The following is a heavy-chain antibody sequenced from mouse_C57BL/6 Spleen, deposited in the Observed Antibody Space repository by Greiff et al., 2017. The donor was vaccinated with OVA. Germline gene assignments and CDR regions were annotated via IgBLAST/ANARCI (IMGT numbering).Heavy chain of an antibody. V-gene: IGHV1-52*01. D-gene: IGHD3-2*02. CDR1: GYTFTSYW. J-gene: IGHJ4*01. CDR2: IDPSDSET. CDR3: SRSSTAQATDYYAMDY. Sequence: QVQLQQPGAELVRPGSSVKLSCKASGYTFTSYWMHWVKQRPIHGLEWIGNIDPSDSETHYNQKFKDKATLTVDKSSSTAYMQLSSLTSEDSAVYYCSRSSTAQATDYYAMDYWGQGTSVTVSS.